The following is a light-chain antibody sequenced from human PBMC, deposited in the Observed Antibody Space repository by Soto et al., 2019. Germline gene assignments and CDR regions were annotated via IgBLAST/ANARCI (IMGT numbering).Light chain of an antibody. CDR3: SSYTSSSTPVV. Sequence: QSALTQPASVSGSPGQSITISCTGTSSDVGGYNYVSWYQQHPGKAPKLMIYDVSNRPSGVSKRFSGSKSGNTASLTISGLQADDEADYYCSSYTSSSTPVVFGGGTKLTVL. CDR1: SSDVGGYNY. J-gene: IGLJ2*01. CDR2: DVS. V-gene: IGLV2-14*01.